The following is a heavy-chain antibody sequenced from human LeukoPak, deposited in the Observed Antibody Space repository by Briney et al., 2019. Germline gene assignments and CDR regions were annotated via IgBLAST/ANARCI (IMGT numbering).Heavy chain of an antibody. CDR1: GSTFSSYA. D-gene: IGHD1-1*01. CDR2: IIPIFGTA. V-gene: IGHV1-69*13. J-gene: IGHJ4*02. Sequence: GASVKVSCKASGSTFSSYAISWVRQAPGQGLEWMGGIIPIFGTANYAQKFQGRVTITADESTSTAYMELSSLRSEDTAVYYCARDGPIGVERRSIGTFLDYWGQGTLVTVSS. CDR3: ARDGPIGVERRSIGTFLDY.